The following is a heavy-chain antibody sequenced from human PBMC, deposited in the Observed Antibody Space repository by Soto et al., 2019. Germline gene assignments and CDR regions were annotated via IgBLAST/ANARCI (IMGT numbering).Heavy chain of an antibody. D-gene: IGHD3-10*01. Sequence: QKQLVESGGGSVKPGGSLRLSCAASGFTFSDHYMSWIRQAPGIGLEWVSYISRSGDTIYYADSVKGRFTISRDNAKNSLYLQMNNLRVEDTAVYYCARDPEVWDESVAPRPSSYYYGMDVWGQGTTVTVSS. V-gene: IGHV3-11*01. J-gene: IGHJ6*02. CDR3: ARDPEVWDESVAPRPSSYYYGMDV. CDR1: GFTFSDHY. CDR2: ISRSGDTI.